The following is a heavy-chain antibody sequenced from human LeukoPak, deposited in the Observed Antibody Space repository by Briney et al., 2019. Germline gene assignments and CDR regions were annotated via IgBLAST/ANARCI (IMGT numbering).Heavy chain of an antibody. Sequence: GGSLRLSCAASGFTFSSYAMNWVRQAPGKGLEWVSGISGSGGTTAYADSVKGRFSISRDNSKSMLSLQMNSLRAEDTAIYYCAKNEGTAAAGAGDAFDIWGQGTMVTVSS. CDR2: ISGSGGTT. D-gene: IGHD6-13*01. CDR1: GFTFSSYA. V-gene: IGHV3-23*01. CDR3: AKNEGTAAAGAGDAFDI. J-gene: IGHJ3*02.